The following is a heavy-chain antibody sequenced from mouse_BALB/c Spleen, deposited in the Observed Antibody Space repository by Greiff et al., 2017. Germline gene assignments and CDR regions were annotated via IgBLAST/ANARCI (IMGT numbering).Heavy chain of an antibody. D-gene: IGHD1-3*01. CDR1: GFTFSSYY. V-gene: IGHV5-6-2*01. J-gene: IGHJ2*01. Sequence: EVQLVESGGGLVKLGGSLTLSCAVSGFTFSSYYMSWVRQTPEKSLELVAAINSNGGSTYYPATVKGRFTISSDNAKNTLYLQMSSLNSEDTAFYYCARLCSPKSFFDDWGEGTTLTVSS. CDR2: INSNGGST. CDR3: ARLCSPKSFFDD.